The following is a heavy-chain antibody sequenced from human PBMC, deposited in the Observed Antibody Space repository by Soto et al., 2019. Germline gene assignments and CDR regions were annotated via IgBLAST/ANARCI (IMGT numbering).Heavy chain of an antibody. Sequence: PSETLSLTCTVSGGSISSGDYYWSWIRQPPGKGLEWIGYIYYSGSTSYNASLKSRTSISADPSNNQFSLKLHSLTAADTAVDVCGTMPIVVEPAPMDVWCPGTSVT. J-gene: IGHJ6*02. D-gene: IGHD2-2*01. CDR1: GGSISSGDYY. V-gene: IGHV4-30-4*01. CDR3: GTMPIVVEPAPMDV. CDR2: IYYSGST.